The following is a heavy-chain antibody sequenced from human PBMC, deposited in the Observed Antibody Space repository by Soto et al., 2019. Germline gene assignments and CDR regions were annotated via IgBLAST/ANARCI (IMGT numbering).Heavy chain of an antibody. V-gene: IGHV4-59*01. D-gene: IGHD6-19*01. CDR1: GGSISSSY. CDR3: ARDKTGAGWFDP. J-gene: IGHJ5*02. Sequence: QVQLQESGPGLVKPSETLSLTCTVSGGSISSSYWSWIRQPPGKGLELIGHIYYSGSTNYNPSLKSRVTISVDTSKNQFSLKLSSVNAADTAVYHCARDKTGAGWFDPWGQGTLVTVTS. CDR2: IYYSGST.